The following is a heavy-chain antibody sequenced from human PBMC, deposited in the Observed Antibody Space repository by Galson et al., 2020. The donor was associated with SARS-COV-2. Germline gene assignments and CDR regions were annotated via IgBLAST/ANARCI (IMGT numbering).Heavy chain of an antibody. CDR1: GYSFTTYG. V-gene: IGHV7-4-1*02. CDR3: ARVATVAGANYFDP. Sequence: ASVKVSCKASGYSFTTYGINWVRQAPGQGLEWMGWINTNTGNPTYAQGFTGRFVFSLDTSVTTAFLQISSLQPEDTAVYYCARVATVAGANYFDPWGQGTLVTVSS. D-gene: IGHD6-19*01. CDR2: INTNTGNP. J-gene: IGHJ5*02.